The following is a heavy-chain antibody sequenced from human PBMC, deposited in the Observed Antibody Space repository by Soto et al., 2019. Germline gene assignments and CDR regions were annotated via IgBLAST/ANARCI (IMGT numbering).Heavy chain of an antibody. V-gene: IGHV1-69*06. CDR1: GGTFSSYA. J-gene: IGHJ1*01. D-gene: IGHD6-13*01. CDR3: ARGGQYSSSRKYFQH. CDR2: IIPIFGTA. Sequence: QVQLVQSGAEVKKPGSSVKVSCKASGGTFSSYAISWVRQAPGQGLEWMGGIIPIFGTANYAQKFQGRVKINADKSTSTDYMELSSLRSEDTAVYYCARGGQYSSSRKYFQHWGQGTLVTVSS.